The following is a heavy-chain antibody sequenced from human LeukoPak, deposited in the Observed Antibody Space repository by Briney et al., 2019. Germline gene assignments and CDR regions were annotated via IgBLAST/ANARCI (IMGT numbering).Heavy chain of an antibody. D-gene: IGHD6-13*01. J-gene: IGHJ6*02. CDR3: ARGYSSSRGYYCYGMDV. V-gene: IGHV4-38-2*01. Sequence: SETLSLTCSVSGYSISSGSYWGWIRQPPGKGLEWIGTIYRSETTYYNPSLKSRVTVSVDTSKNQFSLKLISVTAADTAVYYCARGYSSSRGYYCYGMDVWGQGTTVTVSS. CDR2: IYRSETT. CDR1: GYSISSGSY.